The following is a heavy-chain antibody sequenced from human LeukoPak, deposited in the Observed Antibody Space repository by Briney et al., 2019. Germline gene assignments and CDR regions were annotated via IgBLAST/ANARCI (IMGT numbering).Heavy chain of an antibody. D-gene: IGHD4-17*01. V-gene: IGHV1-8*01. CDR3: ASRTSVIT. J-gene: IGHJ3*01. CDR1: GYTFTTFD. Sequence: ASVKVSCKASGYTFTTFDINWVRQATGQGLEWMGWMNPNSGNTGYAQKFQGRVTMTRNTSISTAYMEQGNLRSEDTAVYYCASRTSVITWGQGTMVTVSS. CDR2: MNPNSGNT.